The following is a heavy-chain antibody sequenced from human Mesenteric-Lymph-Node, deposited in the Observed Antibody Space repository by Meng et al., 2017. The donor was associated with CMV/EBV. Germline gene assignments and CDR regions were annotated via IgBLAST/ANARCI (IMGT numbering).Heavy chain of an antibody. CDR1: GYTFTAYY. Sequence: ASVKVSCKAFGYTFTAYYMHWVRQAPGQGLEWMGWISPNTGDTNYAQKFQGRVTMTRDTSINTAYMELSRLNFDDTAVYYCAKLGLQHTYYYGMDVWGQGTTVTVSS. CDR2: ISPNTGDT. D-gene: IGHD5-24*01. V-gene: IGHV1-2*02. CDR3: AKLGLQHTYYYGMDV. J-gene: IGHJ6*02.